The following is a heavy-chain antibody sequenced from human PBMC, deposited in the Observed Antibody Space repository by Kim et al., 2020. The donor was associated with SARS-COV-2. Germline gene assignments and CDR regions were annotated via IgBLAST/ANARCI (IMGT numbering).Heavy chain of an antibody. J-gene: IGHJ4*02. D-gene: IGHD6-13*01. CDR2: IDYSGST. CDR1: GGSISSSSYY. V-gene: IGHV4-39*01. CDR3: ARHPRYSRSWYFFSPPDY. Sequence: SETLSLTCTVSGGSISSSSYYWGWIRQPPGKGLVWIGSIDYSGSTYYNPSHKSLVTISVDTSKNQFSLKLSPVTAADTAVYYCARHPRYSRSWYFFSPPDYWGQGTLVSVSS.